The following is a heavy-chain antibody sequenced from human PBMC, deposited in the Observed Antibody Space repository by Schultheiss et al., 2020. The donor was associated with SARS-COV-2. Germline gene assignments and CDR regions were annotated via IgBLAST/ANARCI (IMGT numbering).Heavy chain of an antibody. Sequence: GESLKISCAASGFTFSSYSMNWVRQAPGKGLVWVSYISSSSSTIYYADSVKGRFTISRDNAKNSLYLQMNSLRDEDTAVYYCARDNADYYGSGSYFVASKSKPDAFDIWGQGTMVTVSS. CDR3: ARDNADYYGSGSYFVASKSKPDAFDI. J-gene: IGHJ3*02. CDR1: GFTFSSYS. V-gene: IGHV3-48*02. D-gene: IGHD3-10*01. CDR2: ISSSSSTI.